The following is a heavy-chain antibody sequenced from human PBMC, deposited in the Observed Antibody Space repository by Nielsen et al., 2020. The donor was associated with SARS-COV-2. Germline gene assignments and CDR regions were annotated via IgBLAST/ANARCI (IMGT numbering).Heavy chain of an antibody. Sequence: SETLSLTCAVYGGSLSGYYWSWIRQPPGKGLEWIGEINHSGSTNYNPSLKSRVTISVDTSKNQFSLKLSSVTAADTAVYYCARGRFDFWSGYLVDYWGQGTLVTVSS. D-gene: IGHD3-3*01. CDR1: GGSLSGYY. CDR2: INHSGST. V-gene: IGHV4-34*01. CDR3: ARGRFDFWSGYLVDY. J-gene: IGHJ4*02.